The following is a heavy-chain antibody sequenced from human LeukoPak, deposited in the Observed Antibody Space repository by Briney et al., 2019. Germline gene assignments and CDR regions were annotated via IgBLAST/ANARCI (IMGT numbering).Heavy chain of an antibody. D-gene: IGHD5-24*01. CDR2: ICHSGST. Sequence: SETLSLTCAVSGVSISSGGYSWGWIRQPPGQGLESTGYICHSGSTYSNPSLKSRATITVDRSKNQYSLKLSSVTAADTAVYYCARAERGRDGYNFDDGMDVWGQGTTVTVSS. CDR3: ARAERGRDGYNFDDGMDV. CDR1: GVSISSGGYS. V-gene: IGHV4-30-2*01. J-gene: IGHJ6*02.